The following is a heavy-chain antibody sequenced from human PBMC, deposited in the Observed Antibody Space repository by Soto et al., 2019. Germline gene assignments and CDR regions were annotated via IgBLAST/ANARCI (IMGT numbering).Heavy chain of an antibody. V-gene: IGHV3-30-3*01. CDR1: GFTFSSYA. CDR2: ISYDGSNK. CDR3: ARPTEAHYYYYGMDV. J-gene: IGHJ6*02. Sequence: QVQLVESGGGVVQPGRSLRLSCAASGFTFSSYAMHWVRQAPGKGLEWVAVISYDGSNKYYADSVKGRFTISRDNSKNTLYLQINSLIAEVTAVYYCARPTEAHYYYYGMDVWGQGTTVTVSS.